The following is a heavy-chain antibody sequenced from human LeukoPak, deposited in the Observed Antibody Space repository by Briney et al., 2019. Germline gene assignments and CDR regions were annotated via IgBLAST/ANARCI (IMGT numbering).Heavy chain of an antibody. J-gene: IGHJ4*02. CDR1: GFTFSSYS. D-gene: IGHD4-11*01. CDR2: ISGGGTYI. CDR3: ARDDTVTSHFDY. V-gene: IGHV3-21*01. Sequence: GGSLRLSCAASGFTFSSYSMNWVRQAPGKGLEWVSSISGGGTYIYYADSMKGRFTSSRDNAKNSLYLQMNSLRGEDTAVYYCARDDTVTSHFDYWGQGTLVTVS.